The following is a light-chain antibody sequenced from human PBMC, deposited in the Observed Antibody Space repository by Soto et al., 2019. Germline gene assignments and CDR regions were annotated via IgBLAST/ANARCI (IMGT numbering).Light chain of an antibody. CDR1: QDISNY. J-gene: IGKJ5*01. CDR3: QQYDNLLLT. V-gene: IGKV1-33*01. Sequence: DIQMTQSPSSLSASVGDRVTITCQASQDISNYLNWYQQKPGKAPKLLIYDASNLETGVPSRFSGSGSGTDFTFTISSLQPEDIATYYCQQYDNLLLTFGQGTGLEIK. CDR2: DAS.